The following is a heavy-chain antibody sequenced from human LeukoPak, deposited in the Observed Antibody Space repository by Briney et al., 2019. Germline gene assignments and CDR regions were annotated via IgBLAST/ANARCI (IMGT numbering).Heavy chain of an antibody. CDR2: ISYDGSNK. CDR1: GFTFSSYG. Sequence: PGRSLRLSCAASGFTFSSYGMHWVRQAPGKGLEWVAVISYDGSNKYYADSVKGRFTISRDNSKNTLYLQMNSLRAEDTAVYYCAKASLGDIVVVVAAPSDYWGQGTLVTVSS. D-gene: IGHD2-15*01. J-gene: IGHJ4*02. V-gene: IGHV3-30*18. CDR3: AKASLGDIVVVVAAPSDY.